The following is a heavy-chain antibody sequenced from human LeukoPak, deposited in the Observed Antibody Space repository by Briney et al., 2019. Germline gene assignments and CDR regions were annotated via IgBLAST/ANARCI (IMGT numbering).Heavy chain of an antibody. CDR1: GFTFSSYS. J-gene: IGHJ6*03. D-gene: IGHD3-3*01. CDR3: ARGNTYYDFWSGYYKDYMDV. V-gene: IGHV3-21*01. CDR2: ISSSSSYI. Sequence: GGSLRLSCAASGFTFSSYSMNWVRQAPGKGLEWVSSISSSSSYIYYADSVKGRFTISRDNAKNSLYLQMNNLRAEDTAVYYCARGNTYYDFWSGYYKDYMDVWGKGTTVTVSS.